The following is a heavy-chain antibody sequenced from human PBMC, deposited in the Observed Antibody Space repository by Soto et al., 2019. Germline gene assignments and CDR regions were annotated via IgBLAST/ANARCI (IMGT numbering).Heavy chain of an antibody. CDR2: ISGYNGDT. V-gene: IGHV1-18*04. Sequence: ASVTVSCKASGYTITRHGISWVRQAPGQGLEWMGWISGYNGDTKYAPKFQGRVTMTKDTSTSTAYMELRSLTSDDTAVYYCARDPSNSSGDSCRIDYWGQGTLVTVSS. CDR3: ARDPSNSSGDSCRIDY. D-gene: IGHD2-15*01. CDR1: GYTITRHG. J-gene: IGHJ4*02.